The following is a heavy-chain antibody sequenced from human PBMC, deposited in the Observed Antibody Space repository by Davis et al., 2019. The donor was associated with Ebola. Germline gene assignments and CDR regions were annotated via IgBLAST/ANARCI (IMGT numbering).Heavy chain of an antibody. Sequence: PSETLSLTCTVSGGSISSGDYYWSWIRQPPGKGLEWIGEINYSGSTNYNPSLKSRVTISLDTSKNQFSLRLSSVTAADTAVYYCARDRMDVWGRGTTVTVSS. CDR2: INYSGST. V-gene: IGHV4-39*07. J-gene: IGHJ6*02. CDR3: ARDRMDV. CDR1: GGSISSGDYY.